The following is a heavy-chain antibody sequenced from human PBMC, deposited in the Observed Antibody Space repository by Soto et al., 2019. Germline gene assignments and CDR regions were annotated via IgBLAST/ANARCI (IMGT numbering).Heavy chain of an antibody. J-gene: IGHJ4*02. D-gene: IGHD3-10*01. CDR3: ARDLVGYFDY. CDR1: GFTVSSNY. CDR2: IYSGGST. Sequence: GESLKISCAASGFTVSSNYMSWVRQAPGKGLEWVSVIYSGGSTYYADSVKGRFTISRDNSKNTLYLQMNSLRAEDTAVYYCARDLVGYFDYWGQGTLVTVSS. V-gene: IGHV3-53*01.